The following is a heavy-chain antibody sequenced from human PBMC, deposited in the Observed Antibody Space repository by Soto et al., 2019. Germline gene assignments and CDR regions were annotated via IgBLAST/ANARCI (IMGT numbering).Heavy chain of an antibody. J-gene: IGHJ6*03. Sequence: QVQLVQSGAEVKKPGSSVKVSCKASGGTFSSYTISWVRQAPGQGLEWMGRIIPILGIANYAQKFQGRVTITADKSTSTAYMELSSLRSEDTAVYYCARDLKQGYSSLFYMDVWGKGTTVTVSS. V-gene: IGHV1-69*08. D-gene: IGHD6-19*01. CDR3: ARDLKQGYSSLFYMDV. CDR1: GGTFSSYT. CDR2: IIPILGIA.